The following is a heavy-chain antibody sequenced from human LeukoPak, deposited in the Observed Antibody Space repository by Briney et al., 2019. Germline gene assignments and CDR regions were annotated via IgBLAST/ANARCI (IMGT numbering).Heavy chain of an antibody. J-gene: IGHJ3*01. Sequence: GESLKISCEVSGYSFTSYCIGWVRQMPGKGLEWMGIIYPGDSGPTYSPSFQGQVTISVDKSINTAYLQWSSLQASDTAMYYCGMSGDRVPLQDDVFDVWGQGTMVTVPT. V-gene: IGHV5-51*01. CDR3: GMSGDRVPLQDDVFDV. CDR1: GYSFTSYC. CDR2: IYPGDSGP. D-gene: IGHD1-26*01.